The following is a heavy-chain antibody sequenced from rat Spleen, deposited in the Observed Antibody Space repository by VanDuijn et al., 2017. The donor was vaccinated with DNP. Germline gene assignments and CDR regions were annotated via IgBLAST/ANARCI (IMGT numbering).Heavy chain of an antibody. CDR1: GFSLTTYS. D-gene: IGHD1-2*01. V-gene: IGHV2-63*01. J-gene: IGHJ3*01. CDR2: MWYDGDT. CDR3: TSDSLNSSSFVY. Sequence: QVQLKESGPGLVQPSETLSLTCTVSGFSLTTYSVSWVRQPSGKGPEWMGKMWYDGDTAYNSALKSRLSISRDTSKSQVFLKINSLQTDDTGTYYCTSDSLNSSSFVYWGQGSLVTVSS.